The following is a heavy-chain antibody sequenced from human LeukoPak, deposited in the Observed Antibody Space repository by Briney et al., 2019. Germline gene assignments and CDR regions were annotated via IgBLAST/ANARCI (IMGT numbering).Heavy chain of an antibody. CDR3: ARHVDPWGLFDP. CDR1: GGSISSYY. D-gene: IGHD7-27*01. J-gene: IGHJ5*02. CDR2: IYYSGST. Sequence: SETLSLTCTVSGGSISSYYWSWIRQPPGKRLEWIGYIYYSGSTNYNPSLKSRVTISVDTSKNQFSLKLSSVTAADTAVYYCARHVDPWGLFDPWGQGTLVTVSS. V-gene: IGHV4-59*08.